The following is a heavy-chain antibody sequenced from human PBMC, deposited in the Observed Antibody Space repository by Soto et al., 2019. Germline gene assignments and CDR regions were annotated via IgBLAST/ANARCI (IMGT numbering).Heavy chain of an antibody. CDR2: ISYDGSNK. Sequence: QVQLVESGGGVVQPGRSLRLSCAASGFTFSSYGMHWVRQAPGKGLEWVAVISYDGSNKYYADSVKGRFTISRDNSKNTLYLQMNSLRAGDTAVYYCAKPTSGSYVYWGQGTLVTVSS. CDR1: GFTFSSYG. V-gene: IGHV3-30*18. CDR3: AKPTSGSYVY. J-gene: IGHJ4*02. D-gene: IGHD1-26*01.